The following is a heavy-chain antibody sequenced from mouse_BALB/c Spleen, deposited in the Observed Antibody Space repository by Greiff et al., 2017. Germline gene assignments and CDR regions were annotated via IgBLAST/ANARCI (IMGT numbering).Heavy chain of an antibody. D-gene: IGHD6-2*01. J-gene: IGHJ3*01. V-gene: IGHV6-6*02. CDR1: GFTFSNYW. CDR3: TTSLVAY. Sequence: EVQLVESGGGLVQPGGSMKLSCVASGFTFSNYWMNWVRQSPGKGLEWVAEIRLKSNNYATHYAESVKGRFTISRDDSKSSVYLQMNNLRAEDTGIYYCTTSLVAYWGQGTLVTVSA. CDR2: IRLKSNNYAT.